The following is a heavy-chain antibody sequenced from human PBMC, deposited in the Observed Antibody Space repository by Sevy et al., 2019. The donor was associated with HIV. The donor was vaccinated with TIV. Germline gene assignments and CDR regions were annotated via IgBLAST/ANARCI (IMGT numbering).Heavy chain of an antibody. J-gene: IGHJ4*02. CDR1: GDGISSRGTV. CDR2: TYYRSKWWN. V-gene: IGHV6-1*01. D-gene: IGHD1-1*01. CDR3: ARDGGSNWDGRPSGTVFDY. Sequence: SQTLSLTCAISGDGISSRGTVWNWIRQSPSRGLEWLGRTYYRSKWWNNYALSVKSLISINPETSKNQASLHLNSVTPDDTAVYYCARDGGSNWDGRPSGTVFDYWGQGTLVTVSS.